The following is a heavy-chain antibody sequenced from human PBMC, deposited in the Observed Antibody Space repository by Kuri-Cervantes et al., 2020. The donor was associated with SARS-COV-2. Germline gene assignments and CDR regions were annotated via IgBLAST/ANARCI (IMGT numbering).Heavy chain of an antibody. CDR3: ARAHTFLEWSSDAFDI. J-gene: IGHJ3*02. V-gene: IGHV3-21*01. CDR1: GFTFSSYS. Sequence: GESLKISCAASGFTFSSYSMNWVRQAPGKGLGWVSSISSSSSYIYYADSVKGRFTISRDNAKNSLYLQMNSLRAEDTAVYYCARAHTFLEWSSDAFDIWGQGTMVTVSS. CDR2: ISSSSSYI. D-gene: IGHD3-3*01.